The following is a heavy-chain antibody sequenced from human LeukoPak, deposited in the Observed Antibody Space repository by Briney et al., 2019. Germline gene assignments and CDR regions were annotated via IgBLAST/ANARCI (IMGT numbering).Heavy chain of an antibody. CDR2: IRSDGNIA. V-gene: IGHV3-74*01. CDR1: GLTFSTYW. D-gene: IGHD4-23*01. Sequence: GGSLTLSCAASGLTFSTYWMHWVRHAPGKGLVWVSRIRSDGNIALNAVSVEGRYTVPRDNAKHTLYPQIHNLRGEDTSLYHCARANYDGNSDFHYWGQGSLVNVSS. CDR3: ARANYDGNSDFHY. J-gene: IGHJ4*02.